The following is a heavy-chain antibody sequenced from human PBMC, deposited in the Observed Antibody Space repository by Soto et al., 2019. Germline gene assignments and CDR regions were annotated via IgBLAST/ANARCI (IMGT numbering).Heavy chain of an antibody. D-gene: IGHD3-22*01. CDR3: ARVLVYDSSGYYAQDWFDP. CDR1: GDSISTVHYY. CDR2: IYYGGST. V-gene: IGHV4-61*01. J-gene: IGHJ5*02. Sequence: SETLSLTCAVSGDSISTVHYYWSWIRQPPGKGLEWIGYIYYGGSTNYNPSLKSRVTISVDTSKNQFSLKLSSVTAADTAVYYCARVLVYDSSGYYAQDWFDPWGQGTLVTVSS.